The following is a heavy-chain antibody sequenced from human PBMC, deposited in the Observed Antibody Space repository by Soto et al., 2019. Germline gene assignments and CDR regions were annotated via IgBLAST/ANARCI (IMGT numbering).Heavy chain of an antibody. CDR1: SGSFSTYY. Sequence: ETLSLTCTVSSGSFSTYYWSWIRQPAGKGLEWIGRIYSTGSTLYNPSLKSRITMSVDTSKNQFSLKLSSVTAADTAVYYCAGGAAADYFDYRGQGTLVTVSS. V-gene: IGHV4-4*07. D-gene: IGHD6-13*01. J-gene: IGHJ4*02. CDR2: IYSTGST. CDR3: AGGAAADYFDY.